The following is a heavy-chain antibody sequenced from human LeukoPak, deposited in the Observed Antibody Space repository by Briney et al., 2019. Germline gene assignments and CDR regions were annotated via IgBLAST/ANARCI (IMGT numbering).Heavy chain of an antibody. CDR2: IWYDGSNK. Sequence: GRSLRLSCAASGFTFSSYGMHWVRQAPGKGLEWVAVIWYDGSNKYYTDSVKGRFTIFRDNSKNTLYLQTNSLRAEDTAVYYCAKDFSYYDSSGSGPDYWGQGTLVTVSS. D-gene: IGHD3-22*01. CDR3: AKDFSYYDSSGSGPDY. CDR1: GFTFSSYG. V-gene: IGHV3-33*06. J-gene: IGHJ4*02.